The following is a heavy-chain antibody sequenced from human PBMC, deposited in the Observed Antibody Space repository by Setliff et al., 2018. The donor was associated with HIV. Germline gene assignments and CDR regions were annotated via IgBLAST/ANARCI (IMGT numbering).Heavy chain of an antibody. CDR1: GASVSDNF. V-gene: IGHV4-59*02. D-gene: IGHD1-7*01. J-gene: IGHJ4*02. CDR3: ARGHTWNYYGGDYFDY. CDR2: IYYSGST. Sequence: SETLSLTCTVSGASVSDNFWNWIRQSPGKGLEWIGYIYYSGSTNYNPSRESRVSISIDTSKNQFSLRLSSVTAADTAVYYCARGHTWNYYGGDYFDYWGQGSLVTVSS.